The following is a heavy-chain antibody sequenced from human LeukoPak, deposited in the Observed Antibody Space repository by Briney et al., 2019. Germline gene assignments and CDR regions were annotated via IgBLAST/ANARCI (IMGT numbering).Heavy chain of an antibody. CDR1: GFTVSSNY. J-gene: IGHJ4*02. V-gene: IGHV3-53*01. D-gene: IGHD6-19*01. CDR3: ARGDSSGYYYFDY. CDR2: IYSGGNT. Sequence: GGSLRLSCEASGFTVSSNYMSWVRRAPGKGRGWVSVIYSGGNTYYADSVKGRFTISRDNSKNTLYLQMNSLRAEDTAVYYCARGDSSGYYYFDYWGQGTLVTVSS.